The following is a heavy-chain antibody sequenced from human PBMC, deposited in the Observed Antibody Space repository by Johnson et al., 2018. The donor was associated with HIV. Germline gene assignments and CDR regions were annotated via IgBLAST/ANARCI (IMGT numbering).Heavy chain of an antibody. CDR3: ARFGDMATSFHGFDI. J-gene: IGHJ3*02. Sequence: VQLVESGGGLVQPGGSLRLSCAASGFTVSNYYMTWVRQSPGKGLEWVSVIYSGGSTYYADSVKGRFTISRDTSKNTLYLQMNSLRAEDTAVYYCARFGDMATSFHGFDIWGQGTMVTVSS. V-gene: IGHV3-66*01. CDR2: IYSGGST. D-gene: IGHD5-24*01. CDR1: GFTVSNYY.